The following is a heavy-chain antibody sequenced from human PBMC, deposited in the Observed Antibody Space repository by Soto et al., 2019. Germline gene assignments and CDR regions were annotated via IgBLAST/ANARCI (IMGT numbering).Heavy chain of an antibody. CDR2: VYYTGST. CDR3: ARGYYDSRGQSNTFDI. CDR1: GASISSSY. D-gene: IGHD3-22*01. J-gene: IGHJ3*02. V-gene: IGHV4-59*01. Sequence: QVQLQESGPGLVKPSETLSLTCTVSGASISSSYWSWIRQSSGKGLEWIGYVYYTGSTNYNPSLKSRVTISVDTSKNQVSRKVSSVTAADTAVYYCARGYYDSRGQSNTFDIWGQGTMVTVSS.